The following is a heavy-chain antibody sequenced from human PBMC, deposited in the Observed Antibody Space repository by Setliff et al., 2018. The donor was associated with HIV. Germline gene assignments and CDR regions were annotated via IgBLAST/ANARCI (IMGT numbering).Heavy chain of an antibody. V-gene: IGHV1-69*10. J-gene: IGHJ6*02. Sequence: GASVKVSCKASGGTFSSYAISWVRQAPGQGLEWMGGIIPILGIANYAQKFQGRVTITADESTSTAYMELRRLRFDDTAVYYCARDVEHMMDVWGPGTTVTV. CDR3: ARDVEHMMDV. CDR2: IIPILGIA. CDR1: GGTFSSYA.